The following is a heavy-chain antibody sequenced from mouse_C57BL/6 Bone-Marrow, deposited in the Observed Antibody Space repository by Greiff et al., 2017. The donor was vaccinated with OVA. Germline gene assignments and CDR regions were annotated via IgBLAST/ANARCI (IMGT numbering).Heavy chain of an antibody. Sequence: EVQLVESGGGLVKPGGSLKLSCAASGFTFSDYGMHWVRQAPEKGLEWVAYISSGSSTIYYAEPVQGRFTISKDNTKNTLFLQMTSLRSEDTSMYYCASPRYYYDFDYWGQGTTLTVSS. D-gene: IGHD1-1*01. CDR3: ASPRYYYDFDY. V-gene: IGHV5-17*01. CDR2: ISSGSSTI. J-gene: IGHJ2*01. CDR1: GFTFSDYG.